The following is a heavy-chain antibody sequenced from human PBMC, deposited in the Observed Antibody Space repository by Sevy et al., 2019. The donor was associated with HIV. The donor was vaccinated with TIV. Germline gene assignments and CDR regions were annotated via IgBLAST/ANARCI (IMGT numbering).Heavy chain of an antibody. Sequence: SEILSLTCTVSGGFIRASSYYWGWIRQPPGKGLEWIASIYSTGNSYYNPSLKSRLSISLDTSRNHYSLRLTSVTAADTAVYFCATGTTLFDYWGQGTLVTVSS. D-gene: IGHD1-7*01. CDR1: GGFIRASSYY. CDR3: ATGTTLFDY. J-gene: IGHJ4*02. V-gene: IGHV4-39*02. CDR2: IYSTGNS.